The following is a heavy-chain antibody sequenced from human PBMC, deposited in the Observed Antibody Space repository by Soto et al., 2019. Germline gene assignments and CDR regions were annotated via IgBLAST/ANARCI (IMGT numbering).Heavy chain of an antibody. CDR2: IYYSGST. J-gene: IGHJ2*01. Sequence: QVQLQESGPGLVKPSQTLSLTCTVSGGSISSGGYYWSWIRQHPGKGLEWIGYIYYSGSTYYNPSLKSRVTISLDTSKNQFSLKLNSMTAADTAVYYCARCPDSSHWYFDLWGRGTLVTVSS. CDR1: GGSISSGGYY. D-gene: IGHD3-3*01. CDR3: ARCPDSSHWYFDL. V-gene: IGHV4-31*03.